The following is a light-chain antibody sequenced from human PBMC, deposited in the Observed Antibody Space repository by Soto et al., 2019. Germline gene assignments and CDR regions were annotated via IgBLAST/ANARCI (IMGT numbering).Light chain of an antibody. V-gene: IGKV3-15*01. Sequence: EIVVTQSPATLSVSPGERVTLSCTASQSVSRYLAWYQQKPGQAPRLLIHGASTWATGVPARFSGSGSGTEFTLTISSLQSEDSAIYYCQQYKNWPWTFGQGTKVDIK. CDR2: GAS. J-gene: IGKJ1*01. CDR3: QQYKNWPWT. CDR1: QSVSRY.